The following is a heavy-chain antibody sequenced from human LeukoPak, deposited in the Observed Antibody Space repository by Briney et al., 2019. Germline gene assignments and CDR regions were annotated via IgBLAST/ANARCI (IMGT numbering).Heavy chain of an antibody. Sequence: SETLSLTCTVSGGSISNYYWSWIRQPAGKGLEWIGRLYTSGSTNYNPSLKSRVTMSIDTSKNQFSLKLSSVTAADTAVYYCARDRGHYDSSGYLFDYWGQGTLVTVSS. D-gene: IGHD3-22*01. CDR2: LYTSGST. V-gene: IGHV4-4*07. J-gene: IGHJ4*02. CDR1: GGSISNYY. CDR3: ARDRGHYDSSGYLFDY.